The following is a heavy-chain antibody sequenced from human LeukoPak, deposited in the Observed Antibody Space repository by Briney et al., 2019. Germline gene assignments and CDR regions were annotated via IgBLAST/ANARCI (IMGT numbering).Heavy chain of an antibody. CDR2: ISDSGGST. Sequence: GGSLRLSCAASGFTFSSYAMNWVRQAPGKGLEWVSAISDSGGSTYYTDSVKGRFTISRDNSKNTLFLQMNSLRAEDPAVYYSTRVRKCSYNSCGGFDPWGQGTLVTVSS. CDR1: GFTFSSYA. V-gene: IGHV3-23*01. CDR3: TRVRKCSYNSCGGFDP. J-gene: IGHJ5*02. D-gene: IGHD2-2*01.